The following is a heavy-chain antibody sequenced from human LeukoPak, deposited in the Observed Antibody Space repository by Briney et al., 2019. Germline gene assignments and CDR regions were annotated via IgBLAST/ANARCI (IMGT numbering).Heavy chain of an antibody. CDR2: IYYSGST. V-gene: IGHV4-59*01. J-gene: IGHJ4*02. CDR3: ARVGSHIFDY. D-gene: IGHD2-21*01. CDR1: GGSINNYY. Sequence: SETLSLTCTVSGGSINNYYWSWIRQPPGKGLEWIGYIYYSGSTNYNPSLKSRVTISLDTSKTQSSLMLTSVTAADTAVYYCARVGSHIFDYWGQGTLVTVSS.